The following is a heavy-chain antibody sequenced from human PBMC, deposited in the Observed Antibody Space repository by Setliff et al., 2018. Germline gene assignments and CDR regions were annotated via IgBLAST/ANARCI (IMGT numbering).Heavy chain of an antibody. CDR1: NGSISSGNYF. CDR2: IFYTGST. J-gene: IGHJ6*03. V-gene: IGHV4-39*01. D-gene: IGHD6-13*01. Sequence: SETLSLTCTVSNGSISSGNYFWGRIRQPPGKGLEWMGSIFYTGSTYYSPSLKSRVTMSIDTSKNQFSLNLNSVTAADTAVYYCARQPYSTTYYYYYYYMDVWGKGTTVTVSS. CDR3: ARQPYSTTYYYYYYYMDV.